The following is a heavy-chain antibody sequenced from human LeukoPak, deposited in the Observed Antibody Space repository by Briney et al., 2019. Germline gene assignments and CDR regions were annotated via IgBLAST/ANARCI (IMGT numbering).Heavy chain of an antibody. Sequence: PSETLSLTCTVSGGSISSYYWSWSRQPPGKGLEWVSAISGSGGSTYYADSVKGRFTISRDNSKNTLYLQMNSLRAEDTAVYYCAKDLQQLSGVDAFDIWGQGTMVTVSS. CDR2: ISGSGGST. V-gene: IGHV3-23*01. CDR1: GGSISSYY. J-gene: IGHJ3*02. D-gene: IGHD6-13*01. CDR3: AKDLQQLSGVDAFDI.